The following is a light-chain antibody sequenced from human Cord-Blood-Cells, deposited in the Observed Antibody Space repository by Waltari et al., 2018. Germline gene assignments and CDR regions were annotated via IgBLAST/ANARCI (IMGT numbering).Light chain of an antibody. Sequence: IQMTQSPPSLPASVGDRVTITCRASQSISSYLNWYQQKPGKAPKLLIYAASSLQSGVPSRFSGSGSGTDFTLTISSLQPEDFATYYCQQSYSTPYTFGQGTKLEIK. CDR3: QQSYSTPYT. V-gene: IGKV1-39*01. J-gene: IGKJ2*01. CDR1: QSISSY. CDR2: AAS.